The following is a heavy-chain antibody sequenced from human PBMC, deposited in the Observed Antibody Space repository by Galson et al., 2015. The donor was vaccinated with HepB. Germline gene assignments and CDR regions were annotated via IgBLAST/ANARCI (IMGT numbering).Heavy chain of an antibody. D-gene: IGHD5/OR15-5a*01. V-gene: IGHV1-69*04. CDR1: GGNFNSFL. CDR3: ARDWAYPNIVSRVVGGKRYDYHAMDV. Sequence: SVKVSCKASGGNFNSFLLSWVRQAPGQGLEWMGRITPTVHKTTYAQKFQGRVVITADKATTTAYMEMHTLSSEDTAVYYCARDWAYPNIVSRVVGGKRYDYHAMDVWGQGTTVTVSS. J-gene: IGHJ6*02. CDR2: ITPTVHKT.